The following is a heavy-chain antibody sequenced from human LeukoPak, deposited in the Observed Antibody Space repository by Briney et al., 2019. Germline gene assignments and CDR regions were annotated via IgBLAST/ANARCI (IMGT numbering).Heavy chain of an antibody. CDR2: IYYSGST. Sequence: PSETLSLTCTVSGGSISSYYWSWIRQPPGKGLEWIGYIYYSGSTYYNPSLKSRVTISVDTSKNQFSLKLSSVTAADTAVYYCASTSASSITIFGVVPGILDYWGQGTLVTVSS. J-gene: IGHJ4*02. V-gene: IGHV4-59*04. CDR3: ASTSASSITIFGVVPGILDY. D-gene: IGHD3-3*01. CDR1: GGSISSYY.